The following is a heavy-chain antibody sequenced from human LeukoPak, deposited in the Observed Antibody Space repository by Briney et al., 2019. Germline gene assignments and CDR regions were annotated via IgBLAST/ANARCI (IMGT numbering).Heavy chain of an antibody. CDR3: AKDLGGGGYSGYDPDDY. J-gene: IGHJ4*02. CDR1: GFTFSSYG. V-gene: IGHV3-30*18. CDR2: ISYDGSNK. Sequence: GRSLRLSCAASGFTFSSYGMHWVRQAPGKGLEWVAVISYDGSNKYYADSMKGRFTISRDNSKNTLYLQMNSLRAEDTAVYYCAKDLGGGGYSGYDPDDYWGQGTLVTVSS. D-gene: IGHD5-12*01.